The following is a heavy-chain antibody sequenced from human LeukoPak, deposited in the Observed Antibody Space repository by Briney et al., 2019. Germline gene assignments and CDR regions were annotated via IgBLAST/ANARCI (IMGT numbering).Heavy chain of an antibody. CDR2: IFTGGST. D-gene: IGHD1-26*01. V-gene: IGHV4-61*02. Sequence: SETLSLTCNVSGASITSGKYYWSWIRQPAGKGLEWIGRIFTGGSTTYKPSLKSRVTISVDKSKNQLSLKLSSVTAADTAVYYCARDQSGSRSFDYWGQGTLVTVSS. CDR1: GASITSGKYY. CDR3: ARDQSGSRSFDY. J-gene: IGHJ4*02.